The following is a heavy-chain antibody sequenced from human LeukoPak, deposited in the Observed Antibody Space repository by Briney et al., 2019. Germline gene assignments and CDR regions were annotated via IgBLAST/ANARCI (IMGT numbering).Heavy chain of an antibody. D-gene: IGHD3-10*01. CDR1: GGSISSSSYY. CDR2: IYYSGST. J-gene: IGHJ6*03. CDR3: ARPYGSGGLNYYYYYMDV. Sequence: PSETLSLTCTVSGGSISSSSYYWGWIRQPPGKGLEWIGSIYYSGSTYYNPSLKSRVTISVDTSKNQFSLKLRSVTAAETAVYYCARPYGSGGLNYYYYYMDVWGKGTTVTVSS. V-gene: IGHV4-39*01.